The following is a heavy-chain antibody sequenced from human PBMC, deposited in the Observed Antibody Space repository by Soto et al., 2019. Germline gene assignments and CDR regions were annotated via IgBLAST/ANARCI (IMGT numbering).Heavy chain of an antibody. D-gene: IGHD6-19*01. CDR2: ISHSDHST. CDR3: AKRGGDSGWGDFDS. Sequence: EVQLLESGGGLVQPGGSLRLSCAASGFPFSRCAMNWVRQAPGKGLEWVSTISHSDHSTYYADSVKGRFTVSRDNSENTLYLQVNGLRAEDTAIYYCAKRGGDSGWGDFDSWGQGILVTVSS. CDR1: GFPFSRCA. V-gene: IGHV3-23*01. J-gene: IGHJ4*02.